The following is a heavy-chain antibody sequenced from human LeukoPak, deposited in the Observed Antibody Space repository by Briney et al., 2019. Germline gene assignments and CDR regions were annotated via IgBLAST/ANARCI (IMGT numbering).Heavy chain of an antibody. J-gene: IGHJ3*02. CDR3: ARHALIVDTAMVFSPDAFDI. Sequence: SQTLSLTCTVSGGSISGDYYWGWIRQPPGKGLEWIGSIYYSGSTYYNPSLKSRVTISVDTSKNQFSLKLSSVTAADTAVYYCARHALIVDTAMVFSPDAFDIWGQGTMVTVSS. CDR2: IYYSGST. V-gene: IGHV4-39*01. D-gene: IGHD5-18*01. CDR1: GGSISGDYY.